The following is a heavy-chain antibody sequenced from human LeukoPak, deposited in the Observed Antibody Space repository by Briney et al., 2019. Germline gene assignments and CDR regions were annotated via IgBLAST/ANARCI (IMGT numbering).Heavy chain of an antibody. CDR2: INPSGGST. Sequence: ASVTVSCKASGYTFTSYYMHWVRQAPGQGLEWMGIINPSGGSTSYAQKFQGRVTMTRDTSTSTVYMELSSLRSEDTAVYYCARDAAYCSGGSCYFPPGYWGQGTLVTVSS. D-gene: IGHD2-15*01. V-gene: IGHV1-46*01. CDR1: GYTFTSYY. CDR3: ARDAAYCSGGSCYFPPGY. J-gene: IGHJ4*02.